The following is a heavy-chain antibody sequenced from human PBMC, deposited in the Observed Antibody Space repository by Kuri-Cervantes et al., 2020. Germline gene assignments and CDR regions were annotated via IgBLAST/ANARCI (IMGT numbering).Heavy chain of an antibody. CDR3: ARYHDYGGNVGPKVDH. V-gene: IGHV3-33*08. D-gene: IGHD4-23*01. CDR2: IWYDGSNK. Sequence: GGSLRLSCAASGFTFNSYAMHWVRQAPGKGLEWVAVIWYDGSNKYYADSVKGRFTVSRDNSKNTLYLEMDSLRAGDTAVYYCARYHDYGGNVGPKVDHWGQGTLVTVSS. CDR1: GFTFNSYA. J-gene: IGHJ4*02.